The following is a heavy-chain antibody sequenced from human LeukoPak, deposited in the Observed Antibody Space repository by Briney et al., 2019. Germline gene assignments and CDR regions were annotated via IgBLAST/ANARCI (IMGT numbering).Heavy chain of an antibody. CDR2: IYYSGST. J-gene: IGHJ4*02. D-gene: IGHD3-16*02. CDR1: GGSISSGDYY. V-gene: IGHV4-30-4*01. Sequence: PSQTLSLTCTVSGGSISSGDYYWSWIRQPPGKGLEWIGYIYYSGSTYYNPSLKSRVTISVDTSKNQFSPKLSSVTAADTAVYYCARAVVWGSYRPLDYWGQGTLVTVSS. CDR3: ARAVVWGSYRPLDY.